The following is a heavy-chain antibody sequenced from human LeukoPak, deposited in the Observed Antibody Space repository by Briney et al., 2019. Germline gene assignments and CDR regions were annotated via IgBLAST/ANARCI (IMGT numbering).Heavy chain of an antibody. V-gene: IGHV3-20*04. CDR2: INWNGGTT. CDR1: GFTFDDYG. J-gene: IGHJ4*02. Sequence: GGSLRLSCEASGFTFDDYGMSWVRQAPGKGLEWVSNINWNGGTTAYADSVKGRFTISRDNAKNSLYLQMNSPRAEDTALYYCAREDSRSYLYWGQGTRVTVSS. D-gene: IGHD1-26*01. CDR3: AREDSRSYLY.